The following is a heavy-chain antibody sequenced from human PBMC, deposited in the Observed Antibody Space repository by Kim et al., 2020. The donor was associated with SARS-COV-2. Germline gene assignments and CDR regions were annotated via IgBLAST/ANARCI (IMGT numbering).Heavy chain of an antibody. V-gene: IGHV3-11*01. Sequence: GNSLKYADSVNGRFTISRDNAKKSLSLQMNSLTPEDTAVYYCVREPNYWGQGTLVTVSS. CDR2: GNSL. CDR3: VREPNY. J-gene: IGHJ4*02.